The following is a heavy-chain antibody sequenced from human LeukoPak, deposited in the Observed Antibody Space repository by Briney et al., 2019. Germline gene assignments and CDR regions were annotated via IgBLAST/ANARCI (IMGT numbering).Heavy chain of an antibody. CDR3: TTFFQGY. D-gene: IGHD2/OR15-2a*01. V-gene: IGHV3-15*01. J-gene: IGHJ4*02. Sequence: GGSLRLSCAASGFTFRSHAMSWVRQAPGKGLEWVGRIKSKTDGGTTDYAAPVKGRFTISRDDSKNTLYLQMDSLKSEDTAVYYCTTFFQGYWGQGILVTVSS. CDR2: IKSKTDGGTT. CDR1: GFTFRSHA.